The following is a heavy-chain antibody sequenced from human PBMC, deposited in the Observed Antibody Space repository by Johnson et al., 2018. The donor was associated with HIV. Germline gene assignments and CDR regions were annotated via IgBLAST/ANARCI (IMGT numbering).Heavy chain of an antibody. CDR1: GFTFSSYG. CDR2: IKQDGSDR. Sequence: VQLVESGGGVVQPGGSLRLSCAASGFTFSSYGMHWVRQAPGKGLEWVANIKQDGSDRYYVDSVKGRFTISRDNAKNSLYLQMDSLRAEDTAVYFCARENYYDTSGYYWVDAFDIWGQGTMVTVSS. D-gene: IGHD3-22*01. CDR3: ARENYYDTSGYYWVDAFDI. J-gene: IGHJ3*02. V-gene: IGHV3-7*03.